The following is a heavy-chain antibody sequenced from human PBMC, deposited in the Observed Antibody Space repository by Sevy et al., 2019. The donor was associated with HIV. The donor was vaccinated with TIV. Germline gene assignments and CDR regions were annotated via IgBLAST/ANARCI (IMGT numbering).Heavy chain of an antibody. D-gene: IGHD3-22*01. CDR1: GFTFSNYA. J-gene: IGHJ4*02. CDR3: ERGGYYYDNAAYYAFDS. Sequence: GGSLRLSCAAAGFTFSNYAMHWVRQAPGKGLEWVAIIWSDGAYQYHGDSVKGRFTISRDNSKNTLYLQMNNVRVEDTAVYYCERGGYYYDNAAYYAFDSWGQGTLVTVSS. V-gene: IGHV3-33*01. CDR2: IWSDGAYQ.